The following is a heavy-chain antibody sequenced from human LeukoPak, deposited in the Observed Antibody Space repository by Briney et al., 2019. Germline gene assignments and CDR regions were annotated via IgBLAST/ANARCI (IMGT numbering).Heavy chain of an antibody. V-gene: IGHV3-33*06. J-gene: IGHJ4*02. CDR3: AKDDYGGNSGIDY. CDR1: GFTFSSYG. Sequence: PGRSLRLSCAASGFTFSSYGMHWVRQAPGKGLEWVAVIWYDGNNKYYADSVKGRFTISRDNSKNTLYLQMNSLRAEDTAVYYCAKDDYGGNSGIDYWGQGTLVTVSS. CDR2: IWYDGNNK. D-gene: IGHD4-23*01.